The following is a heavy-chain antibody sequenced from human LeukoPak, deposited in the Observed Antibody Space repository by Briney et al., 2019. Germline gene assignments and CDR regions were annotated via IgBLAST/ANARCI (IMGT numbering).Heavy chain of an antibody. CDR3: ARGQKYRNGYTVTELGSGYFAY. CDR1: GGSISSYY. D-gene: IGHD5-18*01. Sequence: SETLSLTCTVSGGSISSYYWSWIRQTPGKGLEWIGYIYYSGRTNYNPSLKSRVTISIDTSKNQFSLTLSSVTTADAAVYYCARGQKYRNGYTVTELGSGYFAYWGQGTLVTVSS. V-gene: IGHV4-59*01. CDR2: IYYSGRT. J-gene: IGHJ4*02.